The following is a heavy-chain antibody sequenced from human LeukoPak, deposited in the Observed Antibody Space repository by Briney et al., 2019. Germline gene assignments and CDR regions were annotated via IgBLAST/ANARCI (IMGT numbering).Heavy chain of an antibody. V-gene: IGHV3-21*01. Sequence: PGGSLRLSCAASGFTFSSYSMNWVRQAPGKGLEWVSSISSNTDYIYYADSVEGRFTISRDNAKNSLFLHMNSLSAGDTAVYYCARDMTPGLHWGQGTLVTVSS. CDR1: GFTFSSYS. CDR3: ARDMTPGLH. D-gene: IGHD4-17*01. CDR2: ISSNTDYI. J-gene: IGHJ4*02.